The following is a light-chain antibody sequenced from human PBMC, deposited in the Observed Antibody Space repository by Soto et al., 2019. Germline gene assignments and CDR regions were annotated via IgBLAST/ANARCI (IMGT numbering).Light chain of an antibody. CDR3: QQLNSYPLT. CDR1: QGINGY. CDR2: SAS. V-gene: IGKV1-9*01. Sequence: DIQLTQSPSFQSASVGDRVTITCRASQGINGYLGWYQQQPGKAPKLLIYSASTLQSGVPSRFSGSGSGTEFTLTISSLQPEDLATYYCQQLNSYPLTFGGGTKVDI. J-gene: IGKJ4*01.